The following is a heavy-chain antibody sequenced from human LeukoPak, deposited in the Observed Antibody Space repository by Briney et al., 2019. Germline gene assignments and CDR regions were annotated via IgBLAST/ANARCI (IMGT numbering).Heavy chain of an antibody. V-gene: IGHV4-59*01. CDR2: IYYSGST. Sequence: PSETLSLTCTVSGGSISSYYWSRIRQPPGKGLEWIGYIYYSGSTNYNPSLKSRVTISVDTSKNQFSLKLSSVTAADTAVYYCAREHDSSGLFDYWGQGTLVTVSS. J-gene: IGHJ4*02. D-gene: IGHD3-22*01. CDR3: AREHDSSGLFDY. CDR1: GGSISSYY.